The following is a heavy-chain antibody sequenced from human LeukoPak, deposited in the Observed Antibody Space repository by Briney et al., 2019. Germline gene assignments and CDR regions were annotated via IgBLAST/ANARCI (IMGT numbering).Heavy chain of an antibody. J-gene: IGHJ4*02. D-gene: IGHD3-10*01. Sequence: GGSLRLSCAASGFTFSTFAMHWVRLSPGKGLEWVSSITGSGPYMLYADSVKHRFTISRDNTKNLLYLEMNSLRAEDTAMYFCVRDVGAVRGEVYFDYWGQGTLVTVSA. CDR1: GFTFSTFA. CDR3: VRDVGAVRGEVYFDY. CDR2: ITGSGPYM. V-gene: IGHV3-21*06.